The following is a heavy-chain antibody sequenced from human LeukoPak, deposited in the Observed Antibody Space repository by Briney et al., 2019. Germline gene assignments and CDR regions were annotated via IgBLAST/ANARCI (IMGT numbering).Heavy chain of an antibody. CDR2: IKSKTNGGTT. Sequence: GGSLRLSCVASGITFSNAWMSWVRQAPGKGLERVGRIKSKTNGGTTDYAAPVRGRFTISRDDSKNTLFLQLSSLQTEDTAVYYCTTWDYFDYWGQGTLVTVSS. J-gene: IGHJ4*02. CDR3: TTWDYFDY. V-gene: IGHV3-15*01. CDR1: GITFSNAW.